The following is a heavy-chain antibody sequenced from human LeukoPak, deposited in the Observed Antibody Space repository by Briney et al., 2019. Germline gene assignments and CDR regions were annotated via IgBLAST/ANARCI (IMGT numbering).Heavy chain of an antibody. CDR2: INPSGGST. V-gene: IGHV1-46*01. CDR1: GGTFSSYA. Sequence: ASVKVSCKASGGTFSSYAISWVRQAPGQGLEWMGIINPSGGSTSYAQKFQGRVTMTRDTSTSTVYMELSSLRSEDTAVYYCARVDMVRGVNFDYWGQGTLVTVSS. J-gene: IGHJ4*02. D-gene: IGHD3-10*01. CDR3: ARVDMVRGVNFDY.